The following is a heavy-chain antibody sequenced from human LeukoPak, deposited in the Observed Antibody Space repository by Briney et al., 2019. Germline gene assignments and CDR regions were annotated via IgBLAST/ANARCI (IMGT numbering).Heavy chain of an antibody. CDR1: GFTFSSYA. CDR2: ISGSGGSA. D-gene: IGHD3-9*01. Sequence: GGSLRLSCAASGFTFSSYAMSWVRQAPGKGLEWVSAISGSGGSAYYADSVKGRFTISRDNSKNTLYLQMNSLRAEDTVVYYCAKVSSPYDILTGYYTLDAFDIWGQGTMVTVSS. J-gene: IGHJ3*02. CDR3: AKVSSPYDILTGYYTLDAFDI. V-gene: IGHV3-23*01.